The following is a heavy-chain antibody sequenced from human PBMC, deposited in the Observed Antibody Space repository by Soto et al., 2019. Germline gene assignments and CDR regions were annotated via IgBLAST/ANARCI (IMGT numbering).Heavy chain of an antibody. CDR1: GGTFSSYA. CDR2: IIPIFGTA. J-gene: IGHJ6*02. Sequence: ASVKVSCKASGGTFSSYAISWVRQAPGQGLEWMGGIIPIFGTANYAQKFQGRVTITADKSTSTAYMELSSLRSEDTAVYYCARDRPFLRGGLAWGMDVWGQGTTVTVSS. V-gene: IGHV1-69*06. D-gene: IGHD7-27*01. CDR3: ARDRPFLRGGLAWGMDV.